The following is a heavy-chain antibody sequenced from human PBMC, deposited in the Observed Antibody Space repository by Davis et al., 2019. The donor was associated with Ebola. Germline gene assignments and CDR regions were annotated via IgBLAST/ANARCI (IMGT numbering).Heavy chain of an antibody. CDR3: ARGRYCSSTSCYGPFYNWFDP. Sequence: SETLSLTCTVSGGSISSGGYYWSWIRQHPGKGLEWIGYIYYSGSTYYNPSLKSRITISADTSKNQVSLKLSSVTAADTAVYYCARGRYCSSTSCYGPFYNWFDPWGQGTLVTVSS. D-gene: IGHD2-2*01. J-gene: IGHJ5*02. V-gene: IGHV4-31*03. CDR1: GGSISSGGYY. CDR2: IYYSGST.